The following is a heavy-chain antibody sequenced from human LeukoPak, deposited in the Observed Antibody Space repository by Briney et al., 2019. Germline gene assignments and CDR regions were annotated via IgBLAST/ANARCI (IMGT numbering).Heavy chain of an antibody. Sequence: PSETLSFTCTVSGGSISSYYWSWIRQPPGKGLEWIGYIYYSGSTNYNPSLKSRVTISVDTSKNQFSLKLSSVTAADTAVYYCARSLDEQWLVFHYWGQGTQVTVSS. V-gene: IGHV4-59*01. CDR3: ARSLDEQWLVFHY. CDR2: IYYSGST. D-gene: IGHD6-19*01. J-gene: IGHJ4*02. CDR1: GGSISSYY.